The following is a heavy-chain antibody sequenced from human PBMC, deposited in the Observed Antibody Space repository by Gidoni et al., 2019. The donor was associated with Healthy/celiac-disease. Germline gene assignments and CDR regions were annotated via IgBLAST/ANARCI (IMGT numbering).Heavy chain of an antibody. CDR1: GGSSSRSNW. D-gene: IGHD2-15*01. Sequence: QVQLPESGPGLVRPSGTLCLTCAVSGGSSSRSNWWSWVRQPPGKGLEWIGEIYHSGSTNYNPSLKSRVTISVDKSKNQFSLKLSSVTAADTAVYYCASYGYCSGGSCYSNFDYWGQGTLVTVSS. J-gene: IGHJ4*02. CDR2: IYHSGST. CDR3: ASYGYCSGGSCYSNFDY. V-gene: IGHV4-4*02.